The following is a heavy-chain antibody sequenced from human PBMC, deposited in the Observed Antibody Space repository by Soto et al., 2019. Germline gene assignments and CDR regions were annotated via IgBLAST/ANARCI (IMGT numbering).Heavy chain of an antibody. CDR2: ISAYNGNT. CDR3: AIGRITIFGVVIDNYMDV. Sequence: QVQLVQSGAEVKKPGASVKVSCKASGYTFTSYGISWVRQAPGQGLEWMGGISAYNGNTNYAQKLQGRVTMTTDTSTSTAYMELRSLRSDDTAVYYCAIGRITIFGVVIDNYMDVWGKGTTVTVSS. V-gene: IGHV1-18*01. J-gene: IGHJ6*03. CDR1: GYTFTSYG. D-gene: IGHD3-3*01.